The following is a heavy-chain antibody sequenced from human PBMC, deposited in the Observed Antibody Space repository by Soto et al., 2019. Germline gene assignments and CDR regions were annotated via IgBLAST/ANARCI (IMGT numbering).Heavy chain of an antibody. D-gene: IGHD4-17*01. Sequence: QVQLVQYGAEVKKPGSSVKVSCKASGGTFSSYTISWVRQAPGQGLEWMGRIIPILGIANYAQKFQGRVTITADKSTSTAYMELSSLRSEDTAVYYCASQGALTVTTGYFDYWGQGTLVTVSS. CDR1: GGTFSSYT. CDR3: ASQGALTVTTGYFDY. CDR2: IIPILGIA. J-gene: IGHJ4*02. V-gene: IGHV1-69*02.